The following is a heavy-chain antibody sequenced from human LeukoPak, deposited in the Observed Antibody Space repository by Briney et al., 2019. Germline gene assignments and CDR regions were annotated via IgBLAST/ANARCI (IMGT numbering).Heavy chain of an antibody. CDR1: AFTFSRNW. D-gene: IGHD4-23*01. CDR2: INQDGSVK. J-gene: IGHJ4*02. Sequence: RGSLRLSCAASAFTFSRNWMCWVRQDPGKGLEWVANINQDGSVKNYVDSVKGRFTISRDNAKNSLYLQMNSLRAEDTAVYYCVVTTRSYPFDYWGQGTLVTVSS. V-gene: IGHV3-7*01. CDR3: VVTTRSYPFDY.